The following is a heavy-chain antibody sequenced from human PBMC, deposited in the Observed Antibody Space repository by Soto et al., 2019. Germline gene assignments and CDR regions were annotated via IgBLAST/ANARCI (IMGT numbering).Heavy chain of an antibody. D-gene: IGHD6-13*01. Sequence: QVQLVESGGGVVQPGRSLRLSCAASGFTFSSYGMHWVRQAPGKGLEWVAVISYDGSNKYYADSVKGRFTISRDNSKNTLYLQMNSMRAEDTAVYYCANGGFREQQLARGGGYYYGMDVWGQGTTVTVSS. CDR3: ANGGFREQQLARGGGYYYGMDV. J-gene: IGHJ6*02. V-gene: IGHV3-30*18. CDR2: ISYDGSNK. CDR1: GFTFSSYG.